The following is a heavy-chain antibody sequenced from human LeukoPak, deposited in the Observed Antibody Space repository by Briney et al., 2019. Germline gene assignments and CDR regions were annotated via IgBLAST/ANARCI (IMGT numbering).Heavy chain of an antibody. CDR1: GGSISSGDYY. CDR2: MYYSGST. CDR3: ARPYYYDSRIDP. Sequence: SETLSLTCTVSGGSISSGDYYWSWIHQPPGKGLEWIAYMYYSGSTYYNPSLKSRVTMSADTSKNQLSLKLSSVTAADTAVYYCARPYYYDSRIDPWGQGILVTVSS. V-gene: IGHV4-30-4*01. J-gene: IGHJ5*02. D-gene: IGHD3-22*01.